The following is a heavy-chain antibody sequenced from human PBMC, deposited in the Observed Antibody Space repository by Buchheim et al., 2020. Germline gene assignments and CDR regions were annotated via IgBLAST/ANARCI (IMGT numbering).Heavy chain of an antibody. CDR3: VRELVVAPAEYFDS. Sequence: VQLVESGGGLVQPGGSLRLSCTASGFTFRNYWLTWVRQAPGKGLEWVANINKDGSEKYFLDSVKDRFTIYRDNAKNSVYLQMNSLRAEDTAVYYCVRELVVAPAEYFDSWGQGT. J-gene: IGHJ4*02. V-gene: IGHV3-7*01. CDR2: INKDGSEK. D-gene: IGHD2-15*01. CDR1: GFTFRNYW.